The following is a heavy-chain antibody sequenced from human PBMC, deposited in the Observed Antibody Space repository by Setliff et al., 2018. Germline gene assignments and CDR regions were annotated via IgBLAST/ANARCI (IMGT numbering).Heavy chain of an antibody. CDR2: ISAYNGNT. D-gene: IGHD1-7*01. Sequence: ASVKVSCKASGYTLTSYGTSWVRQAPGQGLEWMGWISAYNGNTNYAQKLQGRVTMTTDTSTSTAYMELRSLRSDGTAVYYCARGNCNYYLFDYWGQGTLVTVSS. V-gene: IGHV1-18*01. CDR1: GYTLTSYG. CDR3: ARGNCNYYLFDY. J-gene: IGHJ4*02.